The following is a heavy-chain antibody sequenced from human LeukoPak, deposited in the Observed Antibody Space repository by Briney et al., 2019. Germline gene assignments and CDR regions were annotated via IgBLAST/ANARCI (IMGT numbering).Heavy chain of an antibody. CDR3: ARGTSDYDILTGYYLGY. CDR2: IYYSGST. CDR1: GGSISSYY. V-gene: IGHV4-59*01. Sequence: KPSETLSLTCTVSGGSISSYYWSWIRQPPGKGLEWIGYIYYSGSTNYNPSLKSRVTISVDTSKNQFPLKLSSVTAADTAVYYCARGTSDYDILTGYYLGYWGQGTLVTVSS. D-gene: IGHD3-9*01. J-gene: IGHJ4*02.